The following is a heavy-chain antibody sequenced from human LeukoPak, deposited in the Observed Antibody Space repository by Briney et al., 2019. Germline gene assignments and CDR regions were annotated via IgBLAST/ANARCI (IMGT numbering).Heavy chain of an antibody. D-gene: IGHD6-13*01. CDR1: EFTVSSNY. CDR2: IYSDGRT. CDR3: ARSIPATGTRNPFYYFDF. J-gene: IGHJ4*02. Sequence: GGSLRLSCEVSEFTVSSNYMSWVRQAPGKGREWVSIIYSDGRTYYTDSVKGRFTISRDNSKNTLYMQMNSLRAEDTAVYYCARSIPATGTRNPFYYFDFWGQGTLVTVSS. V-gene: IGHV3-53*01.